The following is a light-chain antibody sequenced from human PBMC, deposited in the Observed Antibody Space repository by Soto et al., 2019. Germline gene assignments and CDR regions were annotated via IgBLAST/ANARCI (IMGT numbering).Light chain of an antibody. CDR3: QQDNNLPPT. CDR1: QSVSSSY. J-gene: IGKJ5*01. V-gene: IGKV3D-7*01. Sequence: EIVMTQSPATLSLSPGERATLSCRASQSVSSSYLSWNQQKPGQAPRLLIYGASTRATGIPARFSGSGSGTDFTLTISSLQPEDFAVYYCQQDNNLPPTFGQGTRLEIK. CDR2: GAS.